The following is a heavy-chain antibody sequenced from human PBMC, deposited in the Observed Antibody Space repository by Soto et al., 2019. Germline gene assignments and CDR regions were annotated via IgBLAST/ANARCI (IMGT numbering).Heavy chain of an antibody. J-gene: IGHJ4*02. V-gene: IGHV3-11*06. CDR1: GFTFSYYY. CDR3: ARAVVAATSYYFDY. CDR2: ISSSSSYT. D-gene: IGHD2-15*01. Sequence: PGGSLRLSCAASGFTFSYYYMSWIRQAPGKGLEWVSYISSSSSYTNYADSVKGRFTISRDNAKNSLYLQMNSLRAEDTAVYYCARAVVAATSYYFDYWGQGTLVTVSS.